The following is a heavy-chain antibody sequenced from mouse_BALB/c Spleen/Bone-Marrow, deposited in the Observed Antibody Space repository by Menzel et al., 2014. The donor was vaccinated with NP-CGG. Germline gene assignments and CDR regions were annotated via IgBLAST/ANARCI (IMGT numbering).Heavy chain of an antibody. V-gene: IGHV5-6-4*01. D-gene: IGHD2-14*01. J-gene: IGHJ3*01. Sequence: EVNVVESGGGLVKPGGSLKLSCAASGFTFSSYTMSWVRQTPEKRLEWVATISSGGSYTYYPDSVKGRFTISRDNAKNTLYLQMSSLKSEDTAMYYCTRSYYRYDEEAWFAYWGQGTLVTVSA. CDR2: ISSGGSYT. CDR1: GFTFSSYT. CDR3: TRSYYRYDEEAWFAY.